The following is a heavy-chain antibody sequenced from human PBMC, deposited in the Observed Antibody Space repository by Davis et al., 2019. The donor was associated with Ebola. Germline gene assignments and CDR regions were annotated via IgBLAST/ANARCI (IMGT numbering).Heavy chain of an antibody. J-gene: IGHJ5*02. CDR2: IYYSGST. CDR3: ARHESSWYLNWFDP. Sequence: SETLSLTCAVYGGSFSGYYWSWIRQPPGKGLEWIGSIYYSGSTYYNPSLKSRVTISVDTSKNQFSLKLSSVTAADTAVYYCARHESSWYLNWFDPWGQGTLVTVSS. CDR1: GGSFSGYY. V-gene: IGHV4-34*01. D-gene: IGHD6-13*01.